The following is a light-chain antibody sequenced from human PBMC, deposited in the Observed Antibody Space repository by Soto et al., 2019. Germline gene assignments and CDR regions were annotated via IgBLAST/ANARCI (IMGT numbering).Light chain of an antibody. CDR3: QSYDSSLSVV. Sequence: QSVLTQPPSVSGAAGERVTISCTESSSNIGAGYDVHWYQQLPGTAPKLLIYGNSNRPSGVPDRFSGSKSGTSASLAITGLQAEDEADYYCQSYDSSLSVVFRGGTKLTVL. CDR1: SSNIGAGYD. V-gene: IGLV1-40*01. J-gene: IGLJ2*01. CDR2: GNS.